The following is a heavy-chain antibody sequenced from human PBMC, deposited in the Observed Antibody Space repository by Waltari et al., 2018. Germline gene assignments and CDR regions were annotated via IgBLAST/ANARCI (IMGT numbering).Heavy chain of an antibody. CDR3: AKDRVQYCSGGSCYGPFDY. D-gene: IGHD2-15*01. CDR2: ISYDGSNK. J-gene: IGHJ4*02. Sequence: QVQLVESGGGMVQPGRSLRLSCAASGFTFRRYGMHWFRQSPGQGRKWEEVISYDGSNKYYANSVKGRFTISRDNSKNTLYLQMNSLRAEDTAVYYCAKDRVQYCSGGSCYGPFDYWGQGTLVTVSS. CDR1: GFTFRRYG. V-gene: IGHV3-30*18.